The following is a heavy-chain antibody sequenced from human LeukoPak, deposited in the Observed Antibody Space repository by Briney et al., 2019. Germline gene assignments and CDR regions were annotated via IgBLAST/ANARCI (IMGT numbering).Heavy chain of an antibody. D-gene: IGHD3-16*02. Sequence: ASVKVSCKASGYTFTSYGISWVRQAPGQGLEWMGWISAYNGNTNYAQKLQGRVTMTTDTSTSTAYMELRSLRSDDTAVYYCARANYYDYVWGSYRHTFGDYWGQGTLVTVPS. J-gene: IGHJ4*02. CDR3: ARANYYDYVWGSYRHTFGDY. CDR1: GYTFTSYG. V-gene: IGHV1-18*01. CDR2: ISAYNGNT.